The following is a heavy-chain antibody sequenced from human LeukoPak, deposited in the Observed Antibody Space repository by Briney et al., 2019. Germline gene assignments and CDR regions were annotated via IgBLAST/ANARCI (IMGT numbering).Heavy chain of an antibody. CDR1: GYTFTGYY. CDR3: ARDRLNSGSPLYYFDY. V-gene: IGHV1-2*02. D-gene: IGHD1-26*01. J-gene: IGHJ4*02. CDR2: INPNSGGT. Sequence: ASVKVSCKASGYTFTGYYIHWVRQAPGQGLEWMGWINPNSGGTNYAQKFQGRVTMTRDTSISTAYMELSRLRSDDTAVYYCARDRLNSGSPLYYFDYWGQGTLVTVSS.